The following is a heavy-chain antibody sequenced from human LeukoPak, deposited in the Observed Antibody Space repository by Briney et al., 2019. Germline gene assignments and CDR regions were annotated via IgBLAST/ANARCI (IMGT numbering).Heavy chain of an antibody. CDR2: ITIDACVT. V-gene: IGHV3-23*01. Sequence: GGSLRLSCAGSGFTFKFYAMTWVRQAPGEGLEWVSGITIDACVTYDADSVKGRFNISRDNAKNTLYLQLNSLRVEDTAVYYCAKAYSSSLYGDAFHIWSQGTKDRVS. D-gene: IGHD6-13*01. J-gene: IGHJ3*02. CDR1: GFTFKFYA. CDR3: AKAYSSSLYGDAFHI.